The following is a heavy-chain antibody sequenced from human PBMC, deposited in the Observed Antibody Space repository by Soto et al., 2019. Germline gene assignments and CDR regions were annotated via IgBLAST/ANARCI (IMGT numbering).Heavy chain of an antibody. CDR3: AFRGVIGGGFDY. CDR2: IIPIFGTA. CDR1: GXTFSSYA. Sequence: GASVKVSCKASGXTFSSYAISWVRQAPGQGLEWMGGIIPIFGTANYAQKFQGRVTITADESTSTAYMELSSLRSEDTAVYYCAFRGVIGGGFDYWGQGTRVTVSS. J-gene: IGHJ4*02. V-gene: IGHV1-69*13. D-gene: IGHD3-16*02.